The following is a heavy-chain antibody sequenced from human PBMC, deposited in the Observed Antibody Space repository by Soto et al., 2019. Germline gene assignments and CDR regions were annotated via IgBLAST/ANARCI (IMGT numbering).Heavy chain of an antibody. Sequence: QVQLQESGPGLVKPSETLSLTCTVSGGSISSYYWCWIRLPPGKGLEWIGYIYYRGSTNYTPSLKSRVTISVDTSKNQFSLKLSSVTAADTAMYYCARVNWYFDLWGRGTLVTVSS. J-gene: IGHJ2*01. CDR3: ARVNWYFDL. CDR1: GGSISSYY. V-gene: IGHV4-59*01. CDR2: IYYRGST.